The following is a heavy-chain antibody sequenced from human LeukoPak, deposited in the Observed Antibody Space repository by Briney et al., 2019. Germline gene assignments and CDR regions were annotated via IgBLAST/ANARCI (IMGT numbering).Heavy chain of an antibody. Sequence: PSETLSLTCTVSGGPISNYYWSWIRQPPGKGLEWIGNVFYTGSTSFNPSLNSRVTISLDTSKTQFSLKLSSVTAADTAVYYCARARTGYYYPDAFDIWGQGTMVTVSS. J-gene: IGHJ3*02. CDR3: ARARTGYYYPDAFDI. D-gene: IGHD3-22*01. CDR1: GGPISNYY. CDR2: VFYTGST. V-gene: IGHV4-59*01.